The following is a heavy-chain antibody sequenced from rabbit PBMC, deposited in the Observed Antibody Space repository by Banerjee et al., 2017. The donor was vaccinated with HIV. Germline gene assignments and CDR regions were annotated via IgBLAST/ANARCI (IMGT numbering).Heavy chain of an antibody. Sequence: QSLEESGGDLVKPGASLTLTCKASGLDFSSSYWICWVRQAPGKGLEWIACIDTNDGDTDYANWPKGRFTISKASSTTVTLQMTSLTAADTATYFCARNYVNAFDPWGPGTLVTVS. CDR2: IDTNDGDT. V-gene: IGHV1S40*01. CDR3: ARNYVNAFDP. D-gene: IGHD1-1*01. J-gene: IGHJ2*01. CDR1: GLDFSSSYW.